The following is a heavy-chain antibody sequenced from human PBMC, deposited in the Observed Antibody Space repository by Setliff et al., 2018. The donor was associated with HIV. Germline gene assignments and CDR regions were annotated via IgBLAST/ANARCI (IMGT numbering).Heavy chain of an antibody. CDR2: IHHSGNT. CDR3: ARGLPYYYDSSGYYYFDY. V-gene: IGHV4-38-2*01. D-gene: IGHD3-22*01. J-gene: IGHJ4*02. Sequence: SETLSLTCVVSGYSISSGYYWGWIRQPPGKGLEWIGSIHHSGNTYYNPSLKSRVTISVDTSKNQFSLKLSSVTAADTAVYYCARGLPYYYDSSGYYYFDYWGQGTLVTVSS. CDR1: GYSISSGYY.